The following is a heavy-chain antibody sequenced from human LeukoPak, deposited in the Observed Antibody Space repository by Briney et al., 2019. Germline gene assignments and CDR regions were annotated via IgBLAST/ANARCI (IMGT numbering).Heavy chain of an antibody. D-gene: IGHD3-10*01. V-gene: IGHV3-33*01. CDR3: ARAITMVRGLGWFDP. J-gene: IGHJ5*02. Sequence: PGRSLRLSCAASGFTFSSYGMHWVRQAPGKGLEWVAVIWYDGSNKYYADSGKGRFTISRDNSKNTLYLQVNSLRAEDTAVYYCARAITMVRGLGWFDPWGQGTLVTVSP. CDR1: GFTFSSYG. CDR2: IWYDGSNK.